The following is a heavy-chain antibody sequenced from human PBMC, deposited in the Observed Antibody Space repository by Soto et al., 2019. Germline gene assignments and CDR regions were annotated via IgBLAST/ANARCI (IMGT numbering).Heavy chain of an antibody. Sequence: GESLKISCKGPGHLFNNHWIGWVRQTPGKGLEWMGLIFTRDSETKTSPSFQGHVSFSVDNSINTVYLQWTSLKTTDTAVYYCTRGQGNHWGQGSLVTVSS. CDR1: GHLFNNHW. V-gene: IGHV5-51*01. J-gene: IGHJ4*02. CDR2: IFTRDSET. CDR3: TRGQGNH.